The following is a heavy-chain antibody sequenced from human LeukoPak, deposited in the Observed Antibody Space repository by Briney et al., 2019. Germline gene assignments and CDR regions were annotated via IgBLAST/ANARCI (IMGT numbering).Heavy chain of an antibody. CDR1: GYTFTSYG. V-gene: IGHV1-18*01. D-gene: IGHD3-22*01. CDR3: ARRGVYYYDSSGRANYYFDY. J-gene: IGHJ4*02. CDR2: ITPYNGKT. Sequence: GASVKVSCKASGYTFTSYGISWVRRAPGQGLEWMGWITPYNGKTNYAQKLQGRVAMTTDTSTSTAYMDLRSLRSDDTAMYYCARRGVYYYDSSGRANYYFDYWGQGTLVTVSS.